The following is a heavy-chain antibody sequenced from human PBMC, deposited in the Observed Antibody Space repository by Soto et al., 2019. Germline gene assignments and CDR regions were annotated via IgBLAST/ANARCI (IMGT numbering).Heavy chain of an antibody. CDR3: ARDNTMVRGVTTRMYYYYGMDV. D-gene: IGHD3-10*01. Sequence: SETLSLTCTVSGGSISSGGYYWSWIRQHPGKGLEWIGYIYYSGSTYYNPSLKSRVTISVDTSKNQFSLKLSSVTAADTAVYYCARDNTMVRGVTTRMYYYYGMDVWGQGTTVT. V-gene: IGHV4-31*03. CDR2: IYYSGST. J-gene: IGHJ6*02. CDR1: GGSISSGGYY.